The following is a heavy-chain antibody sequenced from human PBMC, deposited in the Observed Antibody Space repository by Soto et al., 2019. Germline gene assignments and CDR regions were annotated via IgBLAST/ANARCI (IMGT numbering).Heavy chain of an antibody. D-gene: IGHD6-19*01. Sequence: GGSLRLSCAASGFTFSSYGMHWVRQAPGKGLEWVAVISYDGSNKYYADSVKGRFTISRDNSKNTLYLQMNSLRAEDTAVYYCAKGRYSSGWYRSSNYYYYYGMDVWGQGTTVTVSS. CDR1: GFTFSSYG. CDR2: ISYDGSNK. J-gene: IGHJ6*02. CDR3: AKGRYSSGWYRSSNYYYYYGMDV. V-gene: IGHV3-30*18.